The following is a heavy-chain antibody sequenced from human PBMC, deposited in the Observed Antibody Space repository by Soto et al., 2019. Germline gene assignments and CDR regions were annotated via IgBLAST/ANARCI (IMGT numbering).Heavy chain of an antibody. J-gene: IGHJ5*01. Sequence: SGGSLRLSCAASGFTFSSYAMSWVRQAPGKGLEWVSSISGSGAATHYADSVKGRFTISRDNSKNTLYVHMNNLGADDAAVYYCAKGGVVLMVYSFLDSWGQGTLVTVSS. V-gene: IGHV3-23*01. CDR3: AKGGVVLMVYSFLDS. D-gene: IGHD2-8*01. CDR2: ISGSGAAT. CDR1: GFTFSSYA.